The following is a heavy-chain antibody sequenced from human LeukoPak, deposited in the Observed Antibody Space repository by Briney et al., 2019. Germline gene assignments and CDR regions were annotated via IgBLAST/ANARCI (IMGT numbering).Heavy chain of an antibody. CDR3: AKDSRYFDWNDVFDI. D-gene: IGHD3-9*01. V-gene: IGHV3-30*02. CDR2: IRYDGSNK. J-gene: IGHJ3*02. Sequence: GGSLRLSCAASGFTFSSYGMHWVRQAPGKGLEWVAFIRYDGSNKYYADSVKGRFTISRDNSKNTLYLQMNSLRAEDTAVYYCAKDSRYFDWNDVFDIWGQGKMVTVSS. CDR1: GFTFSSYG.